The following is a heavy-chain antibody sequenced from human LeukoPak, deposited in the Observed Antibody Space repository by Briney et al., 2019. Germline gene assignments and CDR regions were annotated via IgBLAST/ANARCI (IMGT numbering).Heavy chain of an antibody. CDR3: ARAGNLDC. Sequence: GGSLRLSCVASGFTFSSHWMSWVRQAPGKGLEWVAIINKDGSGQYYADSVKGRFTISRDNAKNSVYLQMNSLRAEDTAVHYCARAGNLDCWGQGTLVTVSS. V-gene: IGHV3-7*05. J-gene: IGHJ4*02. CDR1: GFTFSSHW. CDR2: INKDGSGQ.